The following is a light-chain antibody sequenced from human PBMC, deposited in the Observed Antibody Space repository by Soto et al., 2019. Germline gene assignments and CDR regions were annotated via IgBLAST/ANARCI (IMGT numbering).Light chain of an antibody. CDR1: QGIRSA. Sequence: AIQVTQSPSSLSASVGDRVTSTCRTSQGIRSALGWYQQKPGKVPKLLIYAASTLQRGVPSRFSGSGSGRDFTLTISSLQPEDFATYYCLLDYAYFWAFGQGTKVEIK. J-gene: IGKJ1*01. V-gene: IGKV1-6*01. CDR2: AAS. CDR3: LLDYAYFWA.